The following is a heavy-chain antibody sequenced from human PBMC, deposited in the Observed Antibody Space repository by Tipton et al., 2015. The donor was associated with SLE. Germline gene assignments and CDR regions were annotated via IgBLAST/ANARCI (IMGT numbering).Heavy chain of an antibody. D-gene: IGHD3-10*01. V-gene: IGHV4-34*01. CDR2: INHSGST. J-gene: IGHJ4*02. CDR3: ARAYPVLL. Sequence: TLSLTCAVYGGSFSGYYRSWIRQPPGKGLEWIGEINHSGSTNYNPSLKSRVTISVDTSKNQFSLKLSSVTAADTAVYYCARAYPVLLWGQGTLVTVSS. CDR1: GGSFSGYY.